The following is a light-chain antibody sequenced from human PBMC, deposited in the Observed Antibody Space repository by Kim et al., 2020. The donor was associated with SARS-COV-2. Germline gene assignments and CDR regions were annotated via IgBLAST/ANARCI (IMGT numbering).Light chain of an antibody. CDR2: GKN. CDR1: SLRSYY. V-gene: IGLV3-19*01. Sequence: SSELTQDPAVSVALGQTVRITCQGDSLRSYYASWYQQKPGQAPVLVIYGKNNRPSGIPDRFSGSSSGNTASLTITGAQAEDEADYYCNSRHSRGNRVVFG. J-gene: IGLJ2*01. CDR3: NSRHSRGNRVV.